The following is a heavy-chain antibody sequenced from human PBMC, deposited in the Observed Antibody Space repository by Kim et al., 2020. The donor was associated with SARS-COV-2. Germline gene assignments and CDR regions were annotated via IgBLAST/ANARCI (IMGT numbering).Heavy chain of an antibody. Sequence: SVKVSCKASGGTFSSYAISWVRQAPGQGLEWMGRIIPILGIANYAQKFQGRVTSTADKSTSTAYMELSSLRSEDTAVYYCAREPQEDYVWGSYRYNYFDYWGQGTLVTVSS. V-gene: IGHV1-69*04. CDR1: GGTFSSYA. CDR3: AREPQEDYVWGSYRYNYFDY. J-gene: IGHJ4*02. CDR2: IIPILGIA. D-gene: IGHD3-16*02.